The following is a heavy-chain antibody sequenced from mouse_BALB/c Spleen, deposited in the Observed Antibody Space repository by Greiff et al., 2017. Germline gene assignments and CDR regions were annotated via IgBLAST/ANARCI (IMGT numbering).Heavy chain of an antibody. Sequence: VKVVESGPGLVQPSQSLSITCTVSGFSLTSYGVHWVRQSPGKGLEWLGVIWSGGSTDYNAAFISRLSISKDNSKSQVFFKMNSLQANDTAIYYCSGARFAYWGQGTLVTVSA. CDR2: IWSGGST. D-gene: IGHD4-1*01. J-gene: IGHJ3*01. V-gene: IGHV2-2*02. CDR1: GFSLTSYG. CDR3: SGARFAY.